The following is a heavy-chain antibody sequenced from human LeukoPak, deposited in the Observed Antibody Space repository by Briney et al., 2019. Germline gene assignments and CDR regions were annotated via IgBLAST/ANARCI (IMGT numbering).Heavy chain of an antibody. D-gene: IGHD1-26*01. J-gene: IGHJ3*02. V-gene: IGHV1-46*01. CDR3: ARDMVGPTSGAFDI. CDR1: GNTITNYY. Sequence: ASVKVSCKASGNTITNYYVQWVRQAPGQGLKWMGIINPSGGGTNYAQKFQGRVTMTRDTSTSKVYMELSGLRSEDTAVYYCARDMVGPTSGAFDIWGQGTMVTVSS. CDR2: INPSGGGT.